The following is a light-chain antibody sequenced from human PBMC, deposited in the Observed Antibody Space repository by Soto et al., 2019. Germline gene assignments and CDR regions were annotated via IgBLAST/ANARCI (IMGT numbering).Light chain of an antibody. V-gene: IGLV1-47*02. CDR2: SDY. Sequence: QSVLTQPPSASGTPGQRVTISCSGSSSNIGSNYVYWYQQYPGTAPKLLIYSDYQRPSGVPDRFSGSKSGTSASLAISGLRSEDEADYYCAAWDDSLGGVVFGGGTKLTVL. CDR1: SSNIGSNY. J-gene: IGLJ2*01. CDR3: AAWDDSLGGVV.